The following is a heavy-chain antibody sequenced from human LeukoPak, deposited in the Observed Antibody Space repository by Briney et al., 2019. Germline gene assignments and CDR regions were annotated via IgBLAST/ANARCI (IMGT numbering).Heavy chain of an antibody. V-gene: IGHV3-66*01. Sequence: GGSLRLSCAASGFTVSSNYMSWVRQAPGKGLEWVSVIYSGGSTYYADSVKGRFTISRDNSKNTLYLQMNSLRAEDTAVYYCARDPLLPDYYYGMDVWGQGTTVTVSS. J-gene: IGHJ6*02. CDR1: GFTVSSNY. CDR3: ARDPLLPDYYYGMDV. CDR2: IYSGGST.